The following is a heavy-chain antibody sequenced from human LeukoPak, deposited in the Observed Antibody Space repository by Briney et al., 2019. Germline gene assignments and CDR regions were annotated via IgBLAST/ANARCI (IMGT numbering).Heavy chain of an antibody. Sequence: ASVKVSCKASGGTFSSYAISWVRQAPGQGLEWMGRIIPILGIANYAQKFQGRVTITADKSTSTAYMELSSLRSEDTAVYYCAGTRGDMDRYCSGGSCYGGGYWFDPWGQGTLVTVSS. D-gene: IGHD2-15*01. V-gene: IGHV1-69*04. CDR2: IIPILGIA. J-gene: IGHJ5*02. CDR1: GGTFSSYA. CDR3: AGTRGDMDRYCSGGSCYGGGYWFDP.